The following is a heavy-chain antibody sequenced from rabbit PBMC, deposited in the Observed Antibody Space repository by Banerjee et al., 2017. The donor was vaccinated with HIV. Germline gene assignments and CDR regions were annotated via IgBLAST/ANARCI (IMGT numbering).Heavy chain of an antibody. CDR3: ASASSSGYYGYYFKL. CDR2: IYGGSSGRT. J-gene: IGHJ4*01. V-gene: IGHV1S45*01. D-gene: IGHD1-1*01. Sequence: QEQLEESGGDLVKPEGSLTLTRTASGFSFSSSYWICWVRQAPGKGLEWITCIYGGSSGRTYYASWVNGRFTISSHNAQNTLYLQLNSLTAADTATYFCASASSSGYYGYYFKLWGPGTLVTVS. CDR1: GFSFSSSYW.